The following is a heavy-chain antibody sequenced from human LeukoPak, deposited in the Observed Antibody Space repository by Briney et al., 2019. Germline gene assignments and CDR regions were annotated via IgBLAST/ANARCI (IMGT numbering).Heavy chain of an antibody. V-gene: IGHV4-39*07. CDR2: IYYSGST. CDR3: ASGGGYYYVDDY. Sequence: SETLSLTCTVSGGSISSSSYYWGWIRQPPGKGLEWIGSIYYSGSTYYNPSLKSRVTVSVDTSKNQFSLKLSSVTAADTAVYYCASGGGYYYVDDYWGQGTLVTVSS. D-gene: IGHD3-22*01. J-gene: IGHJ4*02. CDR1: GGSISSSSYY.